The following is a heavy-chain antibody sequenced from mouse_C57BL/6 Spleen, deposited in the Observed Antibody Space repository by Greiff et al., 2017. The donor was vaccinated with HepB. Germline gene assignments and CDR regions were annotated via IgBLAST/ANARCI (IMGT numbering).Heavy chain of an antibody. J-gene: IGHJ4*01. CDR3: AKKGTHYGSSYGYAVDY. D-gene: IGHD1-1*01. Sequence: QVQLQQSGPGLVQPSQSLSITCTVSGFSLTSYGVHWVRQSPGKGLEWLGVIWRGGSTDYNAAFMSRLSITKDNSKSQVCFKMNSLQADDTARYYGAKKGTHYGSSYGYAVDYWGQGTSVTVSS. V-gene: IGHV2-5*01. CDR2: IWRGGST. CDR1: GFSLTSYG.